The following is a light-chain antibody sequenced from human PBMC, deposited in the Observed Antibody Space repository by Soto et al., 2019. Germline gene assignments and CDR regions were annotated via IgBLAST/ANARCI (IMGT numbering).Light chain of an antibody. CDR3: QHYVTSLTT. Sequence: EIVFTQSPGTLSFSPGERATLSCGASQRVTSNYLAWYQQKPGQAPRLLIYGSSTRATGIPDRFTGSGSGTDFTLTISRLEPEDFAVYYCQHYVTSLTTLGQGTKVDIK. V-gene: IGKV3-20*01. J-gene: IGKJ1*01. CDR1: QRVTSNY. CDR2: GSS.